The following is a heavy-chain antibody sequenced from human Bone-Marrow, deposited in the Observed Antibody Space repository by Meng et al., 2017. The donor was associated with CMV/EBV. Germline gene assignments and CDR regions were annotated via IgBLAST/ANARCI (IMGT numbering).Heavy chain of an antibody. D-gene: IGHD1-26*01. V-gene: IGHV1-2*02. Sequence: ASVKVSCKASGYTFTSYGISWVRQAPGQGLEWMGWINPNSGGTNYAQKFQGRVTMTRDTSISTASMELSRLRSDDTAVYYCARSHSSGTYSLVDYWGQGTLVTVSS. J-gene: IGHJ4*02. CDR3: ARSHSSGTYSLVDY. CDR2: INPNSGGT. CDR1: GYTFTSYG.